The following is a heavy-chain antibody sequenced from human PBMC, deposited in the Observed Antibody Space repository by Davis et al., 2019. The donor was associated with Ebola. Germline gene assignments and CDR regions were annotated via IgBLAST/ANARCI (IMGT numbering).Heavy chain of an antibody. Sequence: GESLKISCAASGFTFSSYSMNWVRQAPGRGLEWVSYISSSSTTKYYADSVKGRFTISRDNAKNSLYLQMNSLRDEDTAVYYCARDLLGPLYYYYGMDVWGQGTTVTVSS. CDR3: ARDLLGPLYYYYGMDV. J-gene: IGHJ6*02. CDR1: GFTFSSYS. V-gene: IGHV3-48*02. CDR2: ISSSSTTK. D-gene: IGHD1-26*01.